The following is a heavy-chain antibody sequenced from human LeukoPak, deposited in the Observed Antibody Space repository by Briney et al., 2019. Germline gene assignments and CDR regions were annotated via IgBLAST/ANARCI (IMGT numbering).Heavy chain of an antibody. CDR1: GGSISSYY. J-gene: IGHJ4*02. D-gene: IGHD2-8*01. Sequence: SETLSLTCTVSGGSISSYYWSWIRQPPGKGLEWIGYIYYSGSTNYNPSLKSRVTISVDTSKNQFSLKLSSVTAADTAVYYCVRVMVYENSMYYFDYWGQGTLVTVSS. V-gene: IGHV4-59*01. CDR2: IYYSGST. CDR3: VRVMVYENSMYYFDY.